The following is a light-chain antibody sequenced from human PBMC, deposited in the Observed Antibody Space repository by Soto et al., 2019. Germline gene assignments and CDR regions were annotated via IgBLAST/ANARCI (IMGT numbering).Light chain of an antibody. V-gene: IGKV3-11*01. Sequence: EFALTQSPATLSLSLGDRATLSCRASQSVSNNLAWYQQKPGQAPRLLIYDTSKRATGIPARFSGSGSGTDFTLTISSLEPEDFAVYYCQQRRNWLFTFGGGTKVEIK. CDR3: QQRRNWLFT. CDR1: QSVSNN. J-gene: IGKJ4*01. CDR2: DTS.